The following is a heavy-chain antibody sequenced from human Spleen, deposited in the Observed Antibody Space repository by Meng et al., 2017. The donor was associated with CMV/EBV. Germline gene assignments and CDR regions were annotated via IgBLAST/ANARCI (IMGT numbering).Heavy chain of an antibody. V-gene: IGHV4-39*07. CDR2: IYHSGST. Sequence: SETLSLTCTVSGGSIRRNNYYWGWIRQPPGKGLEWLGSIYHSGSTYYNPSLKSRVTISVDTSKNQFSLKLSSVTAADTAVYYCARSRYYYDSSGYPYYYGMDVWGQGTTVTVSS. CDR1: GGSIRRNNYY. D-gene: IGHD3-22*01. CDR3: ARSRYYYDSSGYPYYYGMDV. J-gene: IGHJ6*02.